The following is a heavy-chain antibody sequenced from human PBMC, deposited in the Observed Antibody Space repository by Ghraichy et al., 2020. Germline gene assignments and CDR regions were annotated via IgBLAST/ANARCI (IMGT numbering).Heavy chain of an antibody. CDR3: ARDTPQWLVRREGTGWFDP. CDR1: GYTFTSYA. CDR2: INAGNGNT. Sequence: ASVKVSCKASGYTFTSYAMHWVRQSPVQMLEWMGWINAGNGNTKYSQKFQGRVTITRDTSASTAYMELSSLRSEDTAVYYCARDTPQWLVRREGTGWFDPWGQGSLVTVSS. V-gene: IGHV1-3*01. J-gene: IGHJ5*02. D-gene: IGHD6-19*01.